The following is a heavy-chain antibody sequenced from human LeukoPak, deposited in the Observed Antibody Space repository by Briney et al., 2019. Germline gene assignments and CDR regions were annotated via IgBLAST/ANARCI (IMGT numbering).Heavy chain of an antibody. V-gene: IGHV3-20*04. CDR3: ARVEVGATPDYYYYYMDV. J-gene: IGHJ6*03. CDR1: RLNFSPYG. Sequence: GGSLRLSCAVSRLNFSPYGMSWVRQAPGKGLEWVSGINWNGGTRGYADSVKGRFTSSRDNAKNSRYLQMNSLRAEDTALYYCARVEVGATPDYYYYYMDVWGKGTTVTVSS. CDR2: INWNGGTR. D-gene: IGHD1-26*01.